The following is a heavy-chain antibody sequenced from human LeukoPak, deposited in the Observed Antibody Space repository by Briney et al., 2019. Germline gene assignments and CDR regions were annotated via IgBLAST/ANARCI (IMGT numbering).Heavy chain of an antibody. J-gene: IGHJ4*02. CDR3: ARVFWETVNTGYYSDF. Sequence: PGGSLRLSYVASEFVFSSHAMIWVRQAPGKGLEWISSITSSSSDIFYADSVRGRFTISRDNANNALHLQMNSLRAEDTAVYYCARVFWETVNTGYYSDFWGQGTLVTVSS. CDR2: ITSSSSDI. V-gene: IGHV3-21*01. CDR1: EFVFSSHA. D-gene: IGHD3-22*01.